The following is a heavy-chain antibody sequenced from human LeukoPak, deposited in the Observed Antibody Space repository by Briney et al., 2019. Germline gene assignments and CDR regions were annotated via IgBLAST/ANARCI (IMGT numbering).Heavy chain of an antibody. CDR2: ISSSSSTI. Sequence: PGGSLKLSCAASGFTFSSYSMNWVRQAPGKGLEWVSYISSSSSTIYYADSVKGRFTISRDNAKNSLYLQMNSLRAEDTAVYYCAGAGADDYGDYGWFDPWGQGTLVTVSS. CDR1: GFTFSSYS. J-gene: IGHJ5*02. D-gene: IGHD4-17*01. CDR3: AGAGADDYGDYGWFDP. V-gene: IGHV3-48*01.